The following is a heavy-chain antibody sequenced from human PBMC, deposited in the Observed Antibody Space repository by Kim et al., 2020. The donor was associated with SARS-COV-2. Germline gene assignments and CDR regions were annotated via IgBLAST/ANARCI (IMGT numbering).Heavy chain of an antibody. J-gene: IGHJ5*02. Sequence: SLKSRVTISVDTSKNQFALKLSSVTAADTAVYYCARHEVWGNNAKWWFDPWGQGTLVTVSS. CDR3: ARHEVWGNNAKWWFDP. V-gene: IGHV4-39*01. D-gene: IGHD3-16*01.